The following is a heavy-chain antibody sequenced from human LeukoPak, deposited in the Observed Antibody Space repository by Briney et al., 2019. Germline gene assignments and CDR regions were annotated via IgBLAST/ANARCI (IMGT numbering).Heavy chain of an antibody. J-gene: IGHJ6*03. CDR2: INPSGGST. Sequence: GASVKVSCKASGYTFTSYYMHWVRQAPGQGLEWMGIINPSGGSTSYAQKFQGRVTMTRDMSTSTVYMELSSLRSEDTAVYYCARSGAGYISYAYYYYYMDVWGKGTTVTVSS. CDR1: GYTFTSYY. D-gene: IGHD4-11*01. V-gene: IGHV1-46*01. CDR3: ARSGAGYISYAYYYYYMDV.